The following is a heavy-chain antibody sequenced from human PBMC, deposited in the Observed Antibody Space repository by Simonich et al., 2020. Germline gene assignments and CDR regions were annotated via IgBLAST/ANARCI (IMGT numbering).Heavy chain of an antibody. J-gene: IGHJ4*02. CDR3: ARGRGGMSRGYFDY. D-gene: IGHD2-15*01. V-gene: IGHV1-8*03. CDR1: GYTFTSYD. CDR2: GNPNSGNT. Sequence: QVQLVQSGAEVKKPGASVKVSCKASGYTFTSYDINWVRKATGQGLEWMGWGNPNSGNTVEAQKFQGRVTITRNTSISTAYLELRSLRSEDTAVYYCARGRGGMSRGYFDYWGQGTLVTVSS.